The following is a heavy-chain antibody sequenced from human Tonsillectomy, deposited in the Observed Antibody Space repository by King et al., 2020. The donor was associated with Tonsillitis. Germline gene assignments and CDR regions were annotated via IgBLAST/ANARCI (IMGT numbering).Heavy chain of an antibody. CDR3: ARGLVVVAGYYYYGMDV. CDR1: GFSLSTSGVG. CDR2: IYWNDDK. J-gene: IGHJ6*02. V-gene: IGHV2-5*01. Sequence: TLKESGPTLVKPTQTLTLTCTFSGFSLSTSGVGVGWIRQPPGKALEWLALIYWNDDKLYSPSLKSRLTITKDTSKNQVVLTMTNMDPVDTATYYCARGLVVVAGYYYYGMDVWGQGTTVTVSS. D-gene: IGHD2-15*01.